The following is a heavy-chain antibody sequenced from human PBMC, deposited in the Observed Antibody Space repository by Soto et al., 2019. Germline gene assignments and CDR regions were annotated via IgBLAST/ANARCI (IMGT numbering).Heavy chain of an antibody. CDR3: ARGAGTTYSYYGMDV. Sequence: QVQLVQSGAEVKKPGSSVKVSCKASGGTFSSYTISWVRQAPGQGLEWMGRIIPILGIANYAQKFQGRVTITAEKSASTAYMELSSLRSEDTAVYYCARGAGTTYSYYGMDVWGQGTTVTVSS. J-gene: IGHJ6*02. D-gene: IGHD1-1*01. CDR1: GGTFSSYT. CDR2: IIPILGIA. V-gene: IGHV1-69*02.